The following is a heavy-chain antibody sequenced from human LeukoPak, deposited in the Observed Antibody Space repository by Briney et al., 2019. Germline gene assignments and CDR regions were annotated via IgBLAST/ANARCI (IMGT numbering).Heavy chain of an antibody. CDR2: IYHSGST. D-gene: IGHD3-10*01. J-gene: IGHJ2*01. CDR3: ARNSTSWSFDL. V-gene: IGHV4-38-2*01. Sequence: SETLSLTCDVSGDSISSGYYWGWIRQPPGRGLEWIGTIYHSGSTYYNPSLKSRVTISADTSKNQFSLTLDSVTAADTAVYYCARNSTSWSFDLWGRGTLVTVSS. CDR1: GDSISSGYY.